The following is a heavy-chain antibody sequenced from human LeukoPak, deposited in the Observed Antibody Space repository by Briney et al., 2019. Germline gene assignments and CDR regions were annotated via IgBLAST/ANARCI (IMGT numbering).Heavy chain of an antibody. CDR2: IIVDSDT. V-gene: IGHV3-11*03. CDR1: GGSFSGDY. J-gene: IGHJ4*02. D-gene: IGHD6-13*01. Sequence: PSETLSLTCAVSGGSFSGDYWSWVRQPPGKGLEWVSYIIVDSDTNYADSVKGRFTISRDNAKDSLYLHMTSLRAERTSVYYCARMSIAAVGAYSFDYWGKGKLVAVSS. CDR3: ARMSIAAVGAYSFDY.